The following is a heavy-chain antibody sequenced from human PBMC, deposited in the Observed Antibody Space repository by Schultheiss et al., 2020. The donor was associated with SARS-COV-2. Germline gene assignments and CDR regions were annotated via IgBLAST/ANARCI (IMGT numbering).Heavy chain of an antibody. CDR1: GGSISSNY. CDR2: IHTSGST. D-gene: IGHD6-13*01. CDR3: AMDRGTFSSRWSGGGKWFDP. V-gene: IGHV4-4*07. Sequence: SETLSLTCTVSGGSISSNYWSWIRQSAGKGLEWIGRIHTSGSTNYNPSLKSRVTISVDTSKNQFSLKLSSVTAADTAVYYCAMDRGTFSSRWSGGGKWFDPWGQGTLVTVSS. J-gene: IGHJ5*02.